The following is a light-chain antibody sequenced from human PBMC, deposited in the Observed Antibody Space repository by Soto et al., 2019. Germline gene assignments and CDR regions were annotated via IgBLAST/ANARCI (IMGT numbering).Light chain of an antibody. CDR1: SSDVGSYNL. J-gene: IGLJ1*01. CDR3: SSYAGSDSSYV. V-gene: IGLV2-23*01. Sequence: QSALTQPASVSGSPGQSITISCTGTSSDVGSYNLVSWYQQHPGKAPKVMIYEGSKRPSGVSNRFSGSKSGNTASLTISGLQAEDEADYYCSSYAGSDSSYVFGSGTKLTVL. CDR2: EGS.